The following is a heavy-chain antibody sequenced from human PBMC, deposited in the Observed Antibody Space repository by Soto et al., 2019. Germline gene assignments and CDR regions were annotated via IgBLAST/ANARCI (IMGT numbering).Heavy chain of an antibody. CDR3: ARSLPGTYGAFDL. Sequence: GGALRVSCAASEFTFRGYWMHWVRQSPGKGLVWVSRISGDGSSSTYADSVRGRLTISRDNAKNTVYLQVDSLRAEDTAVYYCARSLPGTYGAFDLWGQGTMATVSS. D-gene: IGHD1-7*01. V-gene: IGHV3-74*01. CDR1: EFTFRGYW. CDR2: ISGDGSSS. J-gene: IGHJ3*01.